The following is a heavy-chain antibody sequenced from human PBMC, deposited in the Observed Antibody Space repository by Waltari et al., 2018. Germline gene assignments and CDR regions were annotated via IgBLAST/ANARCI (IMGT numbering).Heavy chain of an antibody. CDR3: ARVHSLGQYDSNGQESNFDH. J-gene: IGHJ4*02. CDR1: GFTFSNYA. V-gene: IGHV3-23*01. CDR2: FRGGGIKT. D-gene: IGHD3-16*01. Sequence: EVQLLESGGGLVQPGGSLRLSCLASGFTFSNYAMTWVRQGPGKGLGVVSAFRGGGIKTYYADSVKGRFTISRDNSKNTLYLQMNSLRAEDTAVYSCARVHSLGQYDSNGQESNFDHWGQGALVTVSS.